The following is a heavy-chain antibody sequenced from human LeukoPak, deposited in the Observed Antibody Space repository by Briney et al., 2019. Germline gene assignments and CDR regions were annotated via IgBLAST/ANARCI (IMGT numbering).Heavy chain of an antibody. Sequence: GRSLRLSCGASGFTFSSYWMSWVRQAPGKGLEWVANIKQDGSEKYYVDSVKGRFTISRDNAKSSLYLQMNSLRAEDTAVYYCARARGDYDFWSGPSKYYFDYWGQGTLVTVSS. J-gene: IGHJ4*02. D-gene: IGHD3-3*01. V-gene: IGHV3-7*01. CDR2: IKQDGSEK. CDR3: ARARGDYDFWSGPSKYYFDY. CDR1: GFTFSSYW.